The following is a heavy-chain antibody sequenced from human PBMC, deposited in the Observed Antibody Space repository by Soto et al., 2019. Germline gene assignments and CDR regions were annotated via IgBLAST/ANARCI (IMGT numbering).Heavy chain of an antibody. V-gene: IGHV1-2*02. CDR3: ARDLLHLLGPRYGMEV. Sequence: ALLKRSWKAAGYAYTGYFMHWGSQETAQGLEWMGWINPNSGGTNYAQKFQGRVTRTRDTSISTAYMELSRLRSDDTAVYYCARDLLHLLGPRYGMEVWGQATTVTV. J-gene: IGHJ6*02. D-gene: IGHD3-3*01. CDR2: INPNSGGT. CDR1: GYAYTGYF.